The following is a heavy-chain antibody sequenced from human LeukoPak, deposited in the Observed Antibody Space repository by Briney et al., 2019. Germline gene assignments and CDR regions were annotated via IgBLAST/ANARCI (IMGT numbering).Heavy chain of an antibody. Sequence: PGRSLRLSCAASGFTFSSYGMHWVRQAPGKGLEWVAVISYDGSNKYYADSVKGRFTISRDNSKNTLYLQMNSLRAEDTAVYYCAKDLRPVYIYYYGMDVWGQGTTVTVSS. V-gene: IGHV3-30*18. D-gene: IGHD5/OR15-5a*01. CDR2: ISYDGSNK. CDR1: GFTFSSYG. CDR3: AKDLRPVYIYYYGMDV. J-gene: IGHJ6*02.